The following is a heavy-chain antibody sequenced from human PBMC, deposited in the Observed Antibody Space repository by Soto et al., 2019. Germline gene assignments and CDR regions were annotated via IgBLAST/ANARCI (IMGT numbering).Heavy chain of an antibody. Sequence: QVQLQESGPGLVKPSQTLSLTCTVSGGSISSGGYYCSWIRQHPGNGLEGIGCIYYSGGTYYKPSLKSRVTISVDTSKNHFSLKLRSVTAADTAVYYCAGAGIAAAADWGQGTLVTVSS. J-gene: IGHJ4*02. CDR2: IYYSGGT. D-gene: IGHD6-13*01. V-gene: IGHV4-31*03. CDR1: GGSISSGGYY. CDR3: AGAGIAAAAD.